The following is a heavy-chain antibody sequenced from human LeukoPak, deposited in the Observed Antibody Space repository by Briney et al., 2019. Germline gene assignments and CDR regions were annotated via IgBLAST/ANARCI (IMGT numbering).Heavy chain of an antibody. V-gene: IGHV3-23*01. J-gene: IGHJ5*02. D-gene: IGHD3-16*01. CDR1: GFTFSSYA. CDR2: ISGSGGST. CDR3: AKGPGGSTALSWFDP. Sequence: GGSLRLSCAASGFTFSSYAMSWVRQAPGKGLEWVSAISGSGGSTYYADSVKGRFHISRDNSKTTLYLQMTSLGAEDTAVYYCAKGPGGSTALSWFDPWGQGTLVTVSS.